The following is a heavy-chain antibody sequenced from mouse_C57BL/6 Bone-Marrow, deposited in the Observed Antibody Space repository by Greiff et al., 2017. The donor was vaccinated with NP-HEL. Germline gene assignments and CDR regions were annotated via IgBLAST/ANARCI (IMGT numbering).Heavy chain of an antibody. CDR3: VRQDYYGYDGFAY. CDR1: GFSFNTYA. CDR2: IRSKSNNYAT. J-gene: IGHJ3*01. D-gene: IGHD2-2*01. V-gene: IGHV10-1*01. Sequence: EVKLEESGGGLVQPKGSLKLSCAASGFSFNTYAMNWVRQAPGKGLEWVARIRSKSNNYATYYADSVKDRFTISRDDSESMLYLQMNNLKTEDTAMYYCVRQDYYGYDGFAYWGQGTLVTVSA.